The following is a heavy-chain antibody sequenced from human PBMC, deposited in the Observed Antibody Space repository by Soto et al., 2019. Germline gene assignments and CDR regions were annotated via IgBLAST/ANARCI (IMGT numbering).Heavy chain of an antibody. D-gene: IGHD1-26*01. CDR1: GFTFSSYA. CDR2: IAYDGSNK. Sequence: GGSLRLSCAASGFTFSSYAMHWVRQAPGKGLEWVAVIAYDGSNKYYADSVKGRFTISRDNSKNTLYLQMNSLRAEDTAVYYCARDRVGATLTYYYYYGMDVWGQGTTVTVSS. CDR3: ARDRVGATLTYYYYYGMDV. V-gene: IGHV3-30-3*01. J-gene: IGHJ6*02.